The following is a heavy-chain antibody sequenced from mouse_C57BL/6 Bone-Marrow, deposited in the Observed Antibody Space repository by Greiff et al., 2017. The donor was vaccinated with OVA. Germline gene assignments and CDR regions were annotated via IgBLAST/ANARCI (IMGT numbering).Heavy chain of an antibody. CDR3: ARWDYYYGPWFAY. CDR2: IHPNSGST. CDR1: GYTFTSYW. J-gene: IGHJ3*01. D-gene: IGHD1-1*01. V-gene: IGHV1-64*01. Sequence: VQLKQPGAELVKPGASVKLSCKASGYTFTSYWMHWVKQRPGQGLEWIGMIHPNSGSTNYNEKFKSKATLTVDKSSSTAYMQLSSLTSEDSAVYYCARWDYYYGPWFAYWGQGTLVTVSA.